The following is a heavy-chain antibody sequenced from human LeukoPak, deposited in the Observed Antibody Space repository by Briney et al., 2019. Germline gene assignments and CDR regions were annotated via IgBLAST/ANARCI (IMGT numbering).Heavy chain of an antibody. CDR3: AQRSPPRYFDY. CDR1: GFSLSTSAVG. CDR2: IYWNDDK. J-gene: IGHJ4*02. Sequence: SRPTPGKPTQTLPLTSTFSGFSLSTSAVGVGWIRQPPGKALEWLALIYWNDDKRYSPSLKSRLTITKSTSKNQVVLTMTNMDPGDTARYLCAQRSPPRYFDYWGQGALVTVSS. V-gene: IGHV2-5*01.